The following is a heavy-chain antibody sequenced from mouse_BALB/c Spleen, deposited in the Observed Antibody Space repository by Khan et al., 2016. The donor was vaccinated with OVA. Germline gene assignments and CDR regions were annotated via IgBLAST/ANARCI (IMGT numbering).Heavy chain of an antibody. CDR3: AGSITTTKGDYCAMDY. CDR1: GFTFSSYG. J-gene: IGHJ4*01. CDR2: ISSGGHYT. Sequence: EVELVESGGDLVKPGGSLKLSCAASGFTFSSYGMSWVRQTPDKRLEWVATISSGGHYTYFPDSVRGRFTISRDNAKNTLSLQMSSLKSEDTAMYYCAGSITTTKGDYCAMDYWGQGTSVTVAS. V-gene: IGHV5-6*01. D-gene: IGHD1-2*01.